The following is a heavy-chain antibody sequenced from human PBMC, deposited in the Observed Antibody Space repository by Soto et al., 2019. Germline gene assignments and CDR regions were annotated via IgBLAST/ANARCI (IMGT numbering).Heavy chain of an antibody. J-gene: IGHJ3*02. CDR1: GFIFRNYV. D-gene: IGHD3-16*01. Sequence: HPGGSLRLSCSASGFIFRNYVMGWVRQAPGKGLEWVSGLSGSGMTTYYADSVKGRFTISRDNSKNSLYLQMSSLRVDDTAVYYCATRGGYSPHAFDIWGPGTMVT. CDR2: LSGSGMTT. V-gene: IGHV3-23*01. CDR3: ATRGGYSPHAFDI.